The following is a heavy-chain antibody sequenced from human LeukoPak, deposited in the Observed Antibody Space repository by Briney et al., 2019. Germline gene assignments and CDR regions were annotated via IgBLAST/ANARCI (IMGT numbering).Heavy chain of an antibody. CDR1: GFTFSSYS. V-gene: IGHV3-21*04. CDR2: ISSSSSYI. D-gene: IGHD6-19*01. CDR3: ARWLVGTVAGKNYFDY. Sequence: GGSLRLSCAASGFTFSSYSMNWVRQAPGKGLEWVSSISSSSSYIYYADSVKGRFTISIDNAKNSLYLQMNSLRAEDTALYYCARWLVGTVAGKNYFDYWGQGTLVTVSS. J-gene: IGHJ4*02.